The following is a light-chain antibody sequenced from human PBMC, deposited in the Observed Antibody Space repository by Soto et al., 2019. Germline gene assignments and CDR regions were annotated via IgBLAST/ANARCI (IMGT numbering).Light chain of an antibody. Sequence: QSALTQPPSASGSPGQSVTISCTGTSSDVGGYNSVSWYQQHPGKAPKLMIYEVSKRPSGVPDRFSGSKSGNTASLTVSGLQAEDEADYYCRSYASSNHFYVFGSGTKAPS. J-gene: IGLJ1*01. CDR3: RSYASSNHFYV. CDR2: EVS. V-gene: IGLV2-8*01. CDR1: SSDVGGYNS.